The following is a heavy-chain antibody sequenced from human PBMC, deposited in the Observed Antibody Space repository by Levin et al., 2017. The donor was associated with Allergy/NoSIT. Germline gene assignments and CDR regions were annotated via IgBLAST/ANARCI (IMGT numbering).Heavy chain of an antibody. CDR3: SRELATFGVDPPVNWFDP. CDR2: VWHDESNK. V-gene: IGHV3-33*01. D-gene: IGHD3-3*01. Sequence: GGSLRLSCTASGFTFSNYGMHWVRQAPGKGLEWVAIVWHDESNKDYADSVKGRFTVSRDNSKNTMYLQMNSLRVDDTAVYYCSRELATFGVDPPVNWFDPWGQGTMVTVSS. J-gene: IGHJ5*02. CDR1: GFTFSNYG.